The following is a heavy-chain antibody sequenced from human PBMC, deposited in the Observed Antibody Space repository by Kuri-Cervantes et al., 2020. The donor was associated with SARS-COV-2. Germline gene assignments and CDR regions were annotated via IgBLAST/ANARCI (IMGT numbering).Heavy chain of an antibody. CDR1: GYSISSGYY. CDR3: ARQYCTNGVCYTPFDY. Sequence: GSLRLSCAVSGYSISSGYYWGWIRQPPGKGLEWIAIIYHSGSTYYNPSLKSRVTISLDTSKNQFSLKLSSVTAADTAVYYCARQYCTNGVCYTPFDYWGQGTLVTVSS. V-gene: IGHV4-38-2*01. J-gene: IGHJ4*02. CDR2: IYHSGST. D-gene: IGHD2-8*01.